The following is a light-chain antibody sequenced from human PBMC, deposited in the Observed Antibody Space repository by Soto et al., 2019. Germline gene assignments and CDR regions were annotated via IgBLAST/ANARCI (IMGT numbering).Light chain of an antibody. Sequence: QAVVTQEPSFSVSPGGTXTXTXXXXXXXVSTGYYPSWYQQTPGQAPRTLIYSTNTRSSGVPDRFSGSILGNKAALTITGAQADDESDYYCVLYMGSGILVFGGGTKLTVL. J-gene: IGLJ2*01. CDR2: STN. CDR1: XXXVSTGYY. V-gene: IGLV8-61*01. CDR3: VLYMGSGILV.